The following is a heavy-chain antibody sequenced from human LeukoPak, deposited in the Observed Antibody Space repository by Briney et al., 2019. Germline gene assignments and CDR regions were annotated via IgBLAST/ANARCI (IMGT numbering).Heavy chain of an antibody. CDR1: GGSFSGYY. CDR2: INHSGST. V-gene: IGHV4-34*01. J-gene: IGHJ4*02. D-gene: IGHD1-26*01. Sequence: PSETLSLTCAVYGGSFSGYYWSWIRQPPGKGLEWIGEINHSGSTNYNPSLKSRVTISVDTSKNQFSLKLSSVTAADTAVYYCARGLYSGSYGIFDYWGQGTLVTVSS. CDR3: ARGLYSGSYGIFDY.